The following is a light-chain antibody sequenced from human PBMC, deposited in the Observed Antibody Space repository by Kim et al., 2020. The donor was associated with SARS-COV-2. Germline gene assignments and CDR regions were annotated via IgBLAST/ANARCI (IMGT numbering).Light chain of an antibody. V-gene: IGLV2-8*01. CDR3: SSYAGSNNLV. J-gene: IGLJ2*01. CDR1: SSYVCDYNY. CDR2: EVS. Sequence: GQAVTISCTGASSYVCDYNYVSWYRRHPGKAPKLMIYEVSKRPSGVPDRFSGSKSGNTASLTVSGLQAEDEADYYCSSYAGSNNLVFGGGTQLTVL.